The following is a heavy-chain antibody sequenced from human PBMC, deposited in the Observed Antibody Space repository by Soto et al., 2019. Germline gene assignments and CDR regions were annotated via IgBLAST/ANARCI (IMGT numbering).Heavy chain of an antibody. CDR3: ARTNPTSGYFYLDY. CDR1: GGTFSSYV. D-gene: IGHD5-12*01. V-gene: IGHV1-69*13. Sequence: ASVKVSCKASGGTFSSYVISWVRQAPGQGLEWMGGIIPMFDTTYYAQNFQGRVTITADESTSTAYMELSSLRSEDSAVYYCARTNPTSGYFYLDYWCQGTLLTVSS. CDR2: IIPMFDTT. J-gene: IGHJ4*02.